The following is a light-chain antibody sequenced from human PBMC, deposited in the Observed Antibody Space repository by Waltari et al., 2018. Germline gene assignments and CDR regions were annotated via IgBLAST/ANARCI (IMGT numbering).Light chain of an antibody. CDR2: DAS. Sequence: EIVLTQSPVTLSLSPGETATLPCRASQSVGSNNSAWYQQKLGQTPRIRISDASSRAKGIPGRFSGSGSGTEFTLTISRLEPEDLAVYFCQQYGSSPSTVGPGTKVDIK. J-gene: IGKJ3*01. CDR1: QSVGSNN. CDR3: QQYGSSPST. V-gene: IGKV3-20*01.